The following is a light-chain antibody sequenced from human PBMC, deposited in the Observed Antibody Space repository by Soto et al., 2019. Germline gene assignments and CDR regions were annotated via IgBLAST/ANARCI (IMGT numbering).Light chain of an antibody. Sequence: EMVLTQSPATLSLSTGERAPLSCRASQSVRTYLSYVAWYQQRPGQAPRIVIYDIFTRATGVPTRISGSGSGTEFTLTISSLQSEDFAVYYCQQYNSWPLTFDGGTKVDIK. CDR2: DIF. CDR1: QSVRTY. CDR3: QQYNSWPLT. J-gene: IGKJ4*01. V-gene: IGKV3D-15*01.